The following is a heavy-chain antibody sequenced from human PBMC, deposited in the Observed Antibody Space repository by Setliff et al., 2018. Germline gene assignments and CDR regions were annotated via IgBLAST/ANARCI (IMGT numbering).Heavy chain of an antibody. CDR1: GFTFSSYS. V-gene: IGHV3-21*01. J-gene: IGHJ1*01. D-gene: IGHD3-10*01. CDR3: ASSSGWIPWIQH. CDR2: ISGGGRYT. Sequence: GGSLRLSCIASGFTFSSYSMNWVRQAPGKGLEWVSSISGGGRYTYSADSVRCRFTISRDNAKNSLFLQMNNLRAEDTALYYCASSSGWIPWIQHWGPGTLVTVSS.